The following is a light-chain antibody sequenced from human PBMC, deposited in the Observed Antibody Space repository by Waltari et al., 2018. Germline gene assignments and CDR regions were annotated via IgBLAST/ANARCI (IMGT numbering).Light chain of an antibody. CDR3: SSDTSSRSRV. Sequence: QSALTQPASVSGSPGPSRTIPCTGTRGDVAGLSLVSWYQQYAGKAPNPVIFDGSNRLAGVSTRFSGSKSGNTASLTISRLQAEDEAYYVCSSDTSSRSRVFGGGTKVTV. CDR1: RGDVAGLSL. J-gene: IGLJ3*02. CDR2: DGS. V-gene: IGLV2-14*03.